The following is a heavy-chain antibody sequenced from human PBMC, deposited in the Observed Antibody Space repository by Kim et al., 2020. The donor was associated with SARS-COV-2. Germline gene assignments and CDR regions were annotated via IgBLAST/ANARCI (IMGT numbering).Heavy chain of an antibody. CDR1: GFTFSNYW. V-gene: IGHV3-7*03. CDR2: IRSDGTAE. D-gene: IGHD4-17*01. Sequence: GGSLRLSCAASGFTFSNYWMSWVRQAPGKGLEWVAKIRSDGTAEHFMDSVRGRFTISRDNAKNSLYLQMNSLRAEDTAVYYCARNPPTGWYFDLWGRGTLVTVSS. CDR3: ARNPPTGWYFDL. J-gene: IGHJ2*01.